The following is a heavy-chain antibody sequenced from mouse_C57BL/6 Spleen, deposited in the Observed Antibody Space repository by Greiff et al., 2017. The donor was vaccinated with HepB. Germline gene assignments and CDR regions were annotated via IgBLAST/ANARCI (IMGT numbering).Heavy chain of an antibody. J-gene: IGHJ3*01. Sequence: QVQLQQSGAELVRPGTSVKVSCKASGYAFTNYLIEWVKQRPGQGLEWIGVINPGSGGTNYNEKFKGKATLTADKSSSTAYMQLSSLTSEDSAVYFCARGEDWEFAYWGQGTLVTVSA. CDR1: GYAFTNYL. V-gene: IGHV1-54*01. D-gene: IGHD4-1*01. CDR3: ARGEDWEFAY. CDR2: INPGSGGT.